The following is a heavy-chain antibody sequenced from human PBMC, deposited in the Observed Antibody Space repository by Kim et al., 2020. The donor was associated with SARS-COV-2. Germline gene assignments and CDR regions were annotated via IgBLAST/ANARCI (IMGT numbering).Heavy chain of an antibody. D-gene: IGHD3-3*01. J-gene: IGHJ6*02. CDR1: GYTFTGYY. CDR3: ARENGSLQKYYDFWSGYYSYYYYGMDV. Sequence: ASVKVSCKASGYTFTGYYMHWVRQAPGQGLEWMGWINPNSGGTNYAQKFQGWVTMTRDTSISTAYMELSRLRSDETAVYYCARENGSLQKYYDFWSGYYSYYYYGMDVWGQGTTVTVSS. V-gene: IGHV1-2*04. CDR2: INPNSGGT.